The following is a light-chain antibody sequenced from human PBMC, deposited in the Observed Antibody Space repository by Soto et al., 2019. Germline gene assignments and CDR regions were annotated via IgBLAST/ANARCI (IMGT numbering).Light chain of an antibody. CDR1: QSISSY. Sequence: DIQMTQSPSSLSASVGDRVTITCRASQSISSYLNWYQQKPGKAPKLLIYAASSLQSGVPSRFSGSGSGTDFTLTISSLQPEDFATYYCQQGHSMPFTFGPGTKVDIK. J-gene: IGKJ3*01. CDR3: QQGHSMPFT. V-gene: IGKV1-39*01. CDR2: AAS.